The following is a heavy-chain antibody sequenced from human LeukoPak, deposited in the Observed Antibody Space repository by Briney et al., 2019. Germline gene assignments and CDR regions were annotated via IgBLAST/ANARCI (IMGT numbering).Heavy chain of an antibody. J-gene: IGHJ5*02. V-gene: IGHV5-51*01. CDR3: ASRMFSDTWFDP. CDR2: IHPSDSHT. D-gene: IGHD3-10*02. CDR1: GYHFPNYW. Sequence: GESLKISCKASGYHFPNYWIGWVRQMPGQGPEWMGIIHPSDSHTIYNPSFQGQVTISADTSITTAYLQWSSLRASDTAIYYCASRMFSDTWFDPWGQGTLVTVSS.